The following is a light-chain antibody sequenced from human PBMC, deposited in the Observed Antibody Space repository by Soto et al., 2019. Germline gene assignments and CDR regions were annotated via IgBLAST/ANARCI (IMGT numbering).Light chain of an antibody. CDR1: QRIGAK. CDR2: DAS. Sequence: EVVMTQSPATLSVSPGERATLSCTASQRIGAKLAWYQQKPGQAPRLLIYDASTRATDIPVRFSGSGSGTEFTLTITRLQSEDFAVYYCQQYNNWPPLTFGGGTKVEIK. J-gene: IGKJ4*01. CDR3: QQYNNWPPLT. V-gene: IGKV3-15*01.